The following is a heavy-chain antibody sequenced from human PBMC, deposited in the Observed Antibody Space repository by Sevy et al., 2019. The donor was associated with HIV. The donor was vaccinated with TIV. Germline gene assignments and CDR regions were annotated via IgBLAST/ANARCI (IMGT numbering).Heavy chain of an antibody. CDR1: GGSISVYD. D-gene: IGHD5-12*01. J-gene: IGHJ5*02. CDR2: IYYTGTT. CDR3: ARAPPVRSGDDSLNWFDP. Sequence: SETLSLTCTVSGGSISVYDWSWIRQPPGKGLEYIEYIYYTGTTNYNPTLKSRVTMSVDTSKNQFSLKLTSVTAADTAVYYCARAPPVRSGDDSLNWFDPWGQGTLVTVSS. V-gene: IGHV4-59*12.